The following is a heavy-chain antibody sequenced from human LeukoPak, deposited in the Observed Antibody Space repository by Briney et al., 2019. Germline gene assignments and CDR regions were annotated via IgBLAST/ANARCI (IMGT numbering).Heavy chain of an antibody. CDR3: ARDIGVAGTVSYFDY. Sequence: GASVKVSCKASGYTFTRYGVSWVRQAPGPGLEWMGWISAYNGNTNYAQMLQGRVTMTTDTSTSTAYMELRSLRSDDTAVYYCARDIGVAGTVSYFDYWGQGTLVTVSS. D-gene: IGHD6-19*01. CDR1: GYTFTRYG. J-gene: IGHJ4*02. V-gene: IGHV1-18*01. CDR2: ISAYNGNT.